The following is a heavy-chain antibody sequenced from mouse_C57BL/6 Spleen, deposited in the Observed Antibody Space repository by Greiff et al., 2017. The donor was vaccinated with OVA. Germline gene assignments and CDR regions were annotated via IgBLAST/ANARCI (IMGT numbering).Heavy chain of an antibody. D-gene: IGHD4-1*01. CDR1: GFSLTSYG. V-gene: IGHV2-6-1*01. CDR3: ARHGANWDHYYAMDY. J-gene: IGHJ4*01. CDR2: IWSDGST. Sequence: VQLQESGPGLVAPSQSLSITCTVSGFSLTSYGVHWVRQPPGKGLEWLVVIWSDGSTTYNSALKSRLSISKDNSKSQVFLKMNSLQTDDTAMYYCARHGANWDHYYAMDYWGQGTSVTVSS.